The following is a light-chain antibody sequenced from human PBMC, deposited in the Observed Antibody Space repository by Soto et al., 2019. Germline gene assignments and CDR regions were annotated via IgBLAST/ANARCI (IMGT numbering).Light chain of an antibody. V-gene: IGLV2-14*01. CDR3: STYTTSSTLE. J-gene: IGLJ3*02. CDR2: EVG. Sequence: QSVLTQPASVSGSPGQSITISCTAINSDVGGYNYVSWYQQHPGKVPKLMIYEVGNRPSGVSNRFSGSKSGNTASLTISGLQAEDEADYYCSTYTTSSTLEFGGGTKLTVL. CDR1: NSDVGGYNY.